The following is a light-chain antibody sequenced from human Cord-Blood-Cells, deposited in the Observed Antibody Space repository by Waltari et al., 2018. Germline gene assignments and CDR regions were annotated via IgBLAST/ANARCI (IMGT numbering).Light chain of an antibody. Sequence: DIVMTQSPLSLPVTPGEPASISCRSSQSLLHSNGYNYLDWYLQKPGQSPPLLIYLGSNRASGVPDRLSGSGSGTDFTLKISRVEAEDVGVYYCMQALQTWTFGQGTKVEIK. CDR1: QSLLHSNGYNY. CDR2: LGS. V-gene: IGKV2-28*01. J-gene: IGKJ1*01. CDR3: MQALQTWT.